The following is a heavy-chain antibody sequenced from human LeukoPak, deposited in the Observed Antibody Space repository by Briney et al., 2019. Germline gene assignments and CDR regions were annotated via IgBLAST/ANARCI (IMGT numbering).Heavy chain of an antibody. CDR3: AKDRLRYYYYYMGV. CDR2: ISWNSGSI. V-gene: IGHV3-9*01. J-gene: IGHJ6*03. CDR1: GFTFDDYA. D-gene: IGHD2-21*02. Sequence: GGSLRLSCAASGFTFDDYAMHWVRQAPGKGLEWVSGISWNSGSIGYADSVKGRFTISRDNAKNSLYLQMNSLRAEDTALYYCAKDRLRYYYYYMGVWGKGTTVTISS.